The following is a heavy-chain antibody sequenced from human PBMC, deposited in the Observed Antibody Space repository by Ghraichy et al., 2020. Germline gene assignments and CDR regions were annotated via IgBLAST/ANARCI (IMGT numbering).Heavy chain of an antibody. CDR3: ARDPHGSGRPGFDY. CDR1: GGSISSSSYY. D-gene: IGHD3-10*01. CDR2: IYYSGST. J-gene: IGHJ4*02. V-gene: IGHV4-39*07. Sequence: SETLSLTCTVSGGSISSSSYYWGWIRQPPGKGLEWIGSIYYSGSTYYNPSLKSRVTISVDTSKNQFSLKLSSVTAADTAVYYCARDPHGSGRPGFDYWGQGTLVTVSS.